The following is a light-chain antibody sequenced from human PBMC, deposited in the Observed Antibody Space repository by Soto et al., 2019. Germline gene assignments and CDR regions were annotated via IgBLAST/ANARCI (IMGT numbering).Light chain of an antibody. CDR2: GAS. J-gene: IGKJ2*01. CDR3: QQYGSSPPRYT. CDR1: QSISSNL. Sequence: SVLTQSPDTLSLSPGESATLSCRASQSISSNLLAWYQQKPGQAPRLLIHGASARASGIPDRFSGSGSGTEFNLTLSRLEPEDYAVYYCQQYGSSPPRYTFGQGTKVEIK. V-gene: IGKV3-20*01.